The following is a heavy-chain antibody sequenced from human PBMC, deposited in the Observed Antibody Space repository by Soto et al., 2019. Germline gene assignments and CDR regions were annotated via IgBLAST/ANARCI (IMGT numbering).Heavy chain of an antibody. CDR3: TKGGWLDV. J-gene: IGHJ6*02. D-gene: IGHD2-15*01. Sequence: EVQLLESGGGLVQPGGSLRLACDASGFSFSTYEMTWARQAPGKGLEWVAFINPSSGTTHYADSVKGRFTISRDNSKDTLYRQLTSLRVEDTAVYYCTKGGWLDVWGQGTTVTVSS. CDR1: GFSFSTYE. V-gene: IGHV3-23*01. CDR2: INPSSGTT.